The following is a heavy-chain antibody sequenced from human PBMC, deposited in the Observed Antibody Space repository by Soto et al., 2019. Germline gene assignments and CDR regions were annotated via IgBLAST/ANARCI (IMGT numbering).Heavy chain of an antibody. J-gene: IGHJ6*02. V-gene: IGHV3-33*01. Sequence: EGSLRLSCAASGFTFSSYGMHWVRQAPGKGLEWVAVIWYDGSNKYYADSVKGRFTISRDNSKNTLYLQMNSLRAEDTAVYYCARDIAVAGSGTKSYYYYGMDVWGQGTTVTVS. CDR2: IWYDGSNK. CDR1: GFTFSSYG. CDR3: ARDIAVAGSGTKSYYYYGMDV. D-gene: IGHD6-19*01.